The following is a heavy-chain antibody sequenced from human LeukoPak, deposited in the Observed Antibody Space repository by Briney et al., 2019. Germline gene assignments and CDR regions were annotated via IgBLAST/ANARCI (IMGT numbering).Heavy chain of an antibody. Sequence: ASVKVSCKASGYTFTGYYIHWVRQAPGQGLEWVGWINPNSGGTNYAQKFQGRVTMTRDTSISTAYMELTRLRSDDTAVYYCARDGYYDSSGYLRLYNWFDPWGQGTLVIVSS. V-gene: IGHV1-2*02. CDR2: INPNSGGT. CDR1: GYTFTGYY. J-gene: IGHJ5*02. D-gene: IGHD3-22*01. CDR3: ARDGYYDSSGYLRLYNWFDP.